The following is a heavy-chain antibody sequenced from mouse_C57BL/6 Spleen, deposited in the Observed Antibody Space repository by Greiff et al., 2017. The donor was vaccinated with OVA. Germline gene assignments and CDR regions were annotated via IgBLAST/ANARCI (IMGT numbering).Heavy chain of an antibody. V-gene: IGHV5-17*01. CDR1: GFPFRDLG. J-gene: IGHJ2*01. CDR3: ASEIYYDYGGDY. CDR2: ISSGSSTI. Sequence: EVKLMASGGGLVKPGGSLKLPFAASGFPFRDLGMPWVRQAPEKGLEWVAYISSGSSTISYADTVKGRFTISRDNAKNTLFLQMTSLRSEDTAMYYCASEIYYDYGGDYWGQGTTLTVSS. D-gene: IGHD2-4*01.